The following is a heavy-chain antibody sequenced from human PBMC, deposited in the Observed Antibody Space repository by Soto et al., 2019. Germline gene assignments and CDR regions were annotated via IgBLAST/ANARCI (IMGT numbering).Heavy chain of an antibody. Sequence: PSETLSLTCAVYGGSFSGYYWSWIRQPPGKGLEWIGEINHSGSTNYNPSLKSRVTISVDTSKNQFSLKLSSVTAADTAVYYCARLPYIVATRNYYYYGMDVWGQGTTVT. J-gene: IGHJ6*02. CDR3: ARLPYIVATRNYYYYGMDV. CDR2: INHSGST. CDR1: GGSFSGYY. V-gene: IGHV4-34*01. D-gene: IGHD5-12*01.